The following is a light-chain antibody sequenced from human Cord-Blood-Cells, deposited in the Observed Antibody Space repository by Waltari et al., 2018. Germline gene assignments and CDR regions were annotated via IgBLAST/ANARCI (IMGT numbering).Light chain of an antibody. CDR2: GAS. Sequence: EIVLTQSPGTLSLSPGERATLSCRASQSVRSSYLAWYQQKPGQAPRLLIYGASSRATGIPDRFIVSGSVTDFTLTIGSLEPEDFAVYYCQQYGSSPRTFGQGTKVEIK. V-gene: IGKV3-20*01. CDR1: QSVRSSY. CDR3: QQYGSSPRT. J-gene: IGKJ1*01.